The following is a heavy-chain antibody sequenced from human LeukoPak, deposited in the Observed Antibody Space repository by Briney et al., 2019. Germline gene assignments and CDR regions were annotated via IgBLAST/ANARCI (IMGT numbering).Heavy chain of an antibody. CDR1: GFTFSGFS. CDR2: ISSSRSTI. J-gene: IGHJ6*03. Sequence: GGSLRLSCAASGFTFSGFSMNWVRQAPGKGLEWVSYISSSRSTIYYADSVKGRFTISRDNAKNSLYLQMNSPRAEDTAVYYCARVLIALGYYYMDVWGKGTTVTVS. CDR3: ARVLIALGYYYMDV. D-gene: IGHD2/OR15-2a*01. V-gene: IGHV3-48*01.